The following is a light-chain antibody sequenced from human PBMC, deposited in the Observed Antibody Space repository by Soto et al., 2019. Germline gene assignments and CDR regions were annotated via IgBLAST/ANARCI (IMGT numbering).Light chain of an antibody. CDR3: QQYSYWPRT. V-gene: IGKV1D-13*01. CDR2: AAS. Sequence: AIQLTQSPSSLSASLGDRVTIACRASQSINGHLAWYQQKPGQAPQLLISAASNLASGVPSRFSGSGSGTDFTLTISSLQPEDFATYYCQQYSYWPRTFGQGTRVEIK. J-gene: IGKJ1*01. CDR1: QSINGH.